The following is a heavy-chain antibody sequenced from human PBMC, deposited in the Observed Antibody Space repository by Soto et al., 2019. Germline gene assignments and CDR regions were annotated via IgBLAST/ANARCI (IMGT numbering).Heavy chain of an antibody. D-gene: IGHD3-9*01. J-gene: IGHJ4*02. V-gene: IGHV3-74*01. CDR1: GFPFSSSW. CDR3: AREYYGLLTGYYTDY. CDR2: ISGDGVTT. Sequence: EVQLVESGGDLVQRGGSLRLSCAASGFPFSSSWMPWVRHTPGKGLDWVARISGDGVTTYYADSVTGRFTVSRDNAKNTLSLQISGLRAEDTAVYYCAREYYGLLTGYYTDYWGQGTLVSVSS.